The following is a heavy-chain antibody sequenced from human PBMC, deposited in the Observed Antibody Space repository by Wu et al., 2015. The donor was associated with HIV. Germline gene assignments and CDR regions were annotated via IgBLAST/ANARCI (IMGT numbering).Heavy chain of an antibody. V-gene: IGHV1-2*02. CDR2: INPNSGGT. D-gene: IGHD2-2*01. CDR1: GYTFTGYY. J-gene: IGHJ5*02. Sequence: QVQLVQSGAEVKKPGASVKVSCKASGYTFTGYYMHWVRQAPGQGLEWMGWINPNSGGTNYAQKFQGRVTMTRDTSISTAYMELSRLRSDDTAVYYCARLRGVPAAMPFGWFDPWGQGTLVTVSS. CDR3: ARLRGVPAAMPFGWFDP.